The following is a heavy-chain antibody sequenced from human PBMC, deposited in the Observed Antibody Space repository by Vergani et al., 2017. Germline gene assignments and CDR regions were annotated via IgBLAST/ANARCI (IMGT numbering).Heavy chain of an antibody. Sequence: QVQLVESRGGVVQSGRSLRLFCAASGFTFKTYGMHWVRQAPGKGLEWVALISYDGSRKFYSDSVKGRFTISRDNPKNTVYLQMNSLRPDDTAVYYCAKDLASITGTSNDSRHLDYWGQGTLVTVSS. CDR3: AKDLASITGTSNDSRHLDY. D-gene: IGHD1-20*01. CDR2: ISYDGSRK. J-gene: IGHJ4*02. V-gene: IGHV3-30*18. CDR1: GFTFKTYG.